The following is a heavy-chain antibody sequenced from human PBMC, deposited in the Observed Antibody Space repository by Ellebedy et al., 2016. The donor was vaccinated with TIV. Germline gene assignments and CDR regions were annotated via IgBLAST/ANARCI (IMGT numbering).Heavy chain of an antibody. J-gene: IGHJ4*02. CDR3: ARGGYY. CDR1: GFSFSGYG. Sequence: GGSLRLXXVASGFSFSGYGMHWVRQAPGKGLEWLTFISFDGKRKSYADSVKGRFTISRDNSKNTLYLQMNGLRAEDTAVYFCARGGYYWGQGTLVTVSS. V-gene: IGHV3-30*03. CDR2: ISFDGKRK. D-gene: IGHD2-15*01.